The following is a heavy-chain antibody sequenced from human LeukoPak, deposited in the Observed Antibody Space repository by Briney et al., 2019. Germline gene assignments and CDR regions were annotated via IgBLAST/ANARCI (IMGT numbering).Heavy chain of an antibody. CDR2: ITAFNGNT. CDR1: GFALYKYN. J-gene: IGHJ6*03. Sequence: ASVKVSCKASGFALYKYNIVWVRQAPGQGLEWVGWITAFNGNTNYAQKLQGRVTMTTDTSTSTAYMELSSLRSEDTAVYYCARAPQLDRRRRNHYYYYYMDVWGKGTTVTISS. CDR3: ARAPQLDRRRRNHYYYYYMDV. D-gene: IGHD1-1*01. V-gene: IGHV1-18*04.